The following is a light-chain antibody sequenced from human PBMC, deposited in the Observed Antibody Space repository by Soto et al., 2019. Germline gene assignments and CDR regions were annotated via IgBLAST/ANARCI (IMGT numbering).Light chain of an antibody. Sequence: SYELTQPPSVSVSSGQTASIPCSGDKLGDKYACWYQQKPGQSPVLVIYHDTKRPSGIPERFSGSNSGNTAPLTISGTQAMDEADYYCQAWDSSTAVFGGGTKLTVL. CDR2: HDT. CDR1: KLGDKY. CDR3: QAWDSSTAV. J-gene: IGLJ2*01. V-gene: IGLV3-1*01.